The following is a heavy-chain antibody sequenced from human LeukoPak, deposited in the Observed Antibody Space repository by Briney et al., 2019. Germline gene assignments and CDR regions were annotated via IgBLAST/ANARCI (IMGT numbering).Heavy chain of an antibody. D-gene: IGHD6-13*01. Sequence: GRSLRLSCAASGFTLSDYYMSWIRQAPGKGLEWVSDISSTSIYTNYADSVKGRFTISRDNAKNSLYLQMNSLRAEDTAVYYCAREDGYSSSWYSDYWGQGTLVTVSS. V-gene: IGHV3-11*05. CDR3: AREDGYSSSWYSDY. CDR2: ISSTSIYT. J-gene: IGHJ4*02. CDR1: GFTLSDYY.